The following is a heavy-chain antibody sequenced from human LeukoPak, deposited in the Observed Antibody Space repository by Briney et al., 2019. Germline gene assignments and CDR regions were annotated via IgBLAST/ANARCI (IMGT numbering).Heavy chain of an antibody. Sequence: SETLSLTCTVSGGSISSSSYYWGWIRQPPGKGLEWIGSIYYSGSTYYNPSLKSRVTISVDTSRNQFSLKLSSVTAADTAVYYCARLGYCSGGSCYSRYYYYYMDVWGKGTTVTVSS. CDR2: IYYSGST. CDR3: ARLGYCSGGSCYSRYYYYYMDV. V-gene: IGHV4-39*07. J-gene: IGHJ6*03. CDR1: GGSISSSSYY. D-gene: IGHD2-15*01.